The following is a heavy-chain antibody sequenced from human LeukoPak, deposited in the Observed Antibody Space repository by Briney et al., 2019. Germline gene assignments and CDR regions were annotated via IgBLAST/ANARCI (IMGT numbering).Heavy chain of an antibody. V-gene: IGHV3-23*01. CDR2: ISGSATGGIT. Sequence: GGSLRPSCAASGFTFSSYAMSWVRQSPGKGLEWVSAISGSATGGITNYADSVKGRFTISRDNDKNTVYLQMNNLRVEDTAVYYCANHRSAFEFWGQGTLVTVSS. J-gene: IGHJ4*02. CDR3: ANHRSAFEF. D-gene: IGHD3-10*01. CDR1: GFTFSSYA.